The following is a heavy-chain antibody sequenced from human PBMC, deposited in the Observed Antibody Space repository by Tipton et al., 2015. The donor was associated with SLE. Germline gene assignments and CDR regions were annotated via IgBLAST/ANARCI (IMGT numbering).Heavy chain of an antibody. CDR1: GGSISSGGYY. J-gene: IGHJ4*02. Sequence: TLSLTCTVSGGSISSGGYYWSWFLQHPGKGLDWIGYIYYSGSTYYNPSLKSRVTISVDTSKNQFSLKLGSVTAADTAVYYCASQKGDGFGVVIIRVDYWGQGTLVLGCS. CDR2: IYYSGST. V-gene: IGHV4-31*03. CDR3: ASQKGDGFGVVIIRVDY. D-gene: IGHD3-3*01.